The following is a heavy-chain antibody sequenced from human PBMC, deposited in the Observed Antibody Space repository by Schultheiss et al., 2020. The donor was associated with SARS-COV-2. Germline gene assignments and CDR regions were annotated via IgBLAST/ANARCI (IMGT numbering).Heavy chain of an antibody. J-gene: IGHJ4*02. CDR2: ISSSGSTI. CDR3: ATGTDSSSWYTPRQGRSNYFDY. CDR1: GFTFSSYE. D-gene: IGHD6-13*01. V-gene: IGHV3-48*03. Sequence: GGSLRLSCAASGFTFSSYEMNWVRQAPGKGLEWVSYISSSGSTIYYADSVKGRFTISRDNSKNTLYLQMNSLRAEDTAVYYCATGTDSSSWYTPRQGRSNYFDYWGQGTLVTVSS.